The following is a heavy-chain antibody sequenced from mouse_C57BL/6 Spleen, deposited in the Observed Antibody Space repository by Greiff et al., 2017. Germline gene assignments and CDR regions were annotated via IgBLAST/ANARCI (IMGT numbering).Heavy chain of an antibody. CDR2: IDPSDSYT. Sequence: QVQLQQSGAELVMPGASVKLSCKASGYTFTSYWMHWVKQRPGQGLEWIGEIDPSDSYTNYNQKFKGKSTLTVDKSSSTAYMQLSSLTSEDSAVYYCASLYGNYGNFAYWGQGTLVTVSA. D-gene: IGHD2-1*01. V-gene: IGHV1-69*01. CDR3: ASLYGNYGNFAY. CDR1: GYTFTSYW. J-gene: IGHJ3*01.